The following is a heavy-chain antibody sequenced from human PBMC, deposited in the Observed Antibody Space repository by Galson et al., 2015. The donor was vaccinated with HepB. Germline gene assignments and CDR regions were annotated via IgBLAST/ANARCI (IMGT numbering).Heavy chain of an antibody. J-gene: IGHJ4*02. CDR2: ISGSGGST. Sequence: LRLSCAASGFTYSSCAMSWVRQAPGKGLEWVSAISGSGGSTYYADSVKGRFTISRDNSKNTLYLQMNSLRAEDTAVYYCAKFPFIAAAGLFDYWGQGTLVTVSS. V-gene: IGHV3-23*01. CDR1: GFTYSSCA. D-gene: IGHD6-13*01. CDR3: AKFPFIAAAGLFDY.